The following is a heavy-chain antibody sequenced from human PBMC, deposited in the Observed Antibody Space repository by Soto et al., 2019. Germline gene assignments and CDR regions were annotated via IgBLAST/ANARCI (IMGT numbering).Heavy chain of an antibody. CDR2: LYYSGST. V-gene: IGHV4-30-4*01. CDR3: ARDRLDIVATIPDYYGMDV. J-gene: IGHJ6*02. D-gene: IGHD5-12*01. Sequence: SXTLSLTCTVSGGSMSSGDYYWSWIRQPPGKLPKSIGYLYYSGSTYYTPSLKSRVTISVDTSKNQFSLKLSSVTAADTAVYYCARDRLDIVATIPDYYGMDVWGQGTTVTVSS. CDR1: GGSMSSGDYY.